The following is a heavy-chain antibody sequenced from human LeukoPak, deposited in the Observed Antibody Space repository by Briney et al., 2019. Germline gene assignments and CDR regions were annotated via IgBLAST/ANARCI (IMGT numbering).Heavy chain of an antibody. V-gene: IGHV3-23*01. D-gene: IGHD4-17*01. J-gene: IGHJ4*02. CDR2: ISGSGGGT. Sequence: GGSLRLSXAASGFTFSSYAMSWVRQAPGKGLEWVSGISGSGGGTYYADSVKGRFTISRDNSKNTLYLQMNSLRGEDTAVYYCAKVSNDYGDYVFDYWGQGTLVTVSS. CDR1: GFTFSSYA. CDR3: AKVSNDYGDYVFDY.